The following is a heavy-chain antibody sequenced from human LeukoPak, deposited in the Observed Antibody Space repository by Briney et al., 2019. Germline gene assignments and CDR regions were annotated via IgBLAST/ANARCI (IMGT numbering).Heavy chain of an antibody. J-gene: IGHJ2*01. CDR3: TRAGSYGYYWYFDL. CDR1: GDSVSSNSVT. Sequence: SQTLSLTCAISGDSVSSNSVTWNWIRQSPSRGLEWLGRTYYRSKWYNDYAVSVKSRITINPDTSKNQFSLQLNSVTPEDTAVYYCTRAGSYGYYWYFDLWGRGNLATVSS. V-gene: IGHV6-1*01. CDR2: TYYRSKWYN. D-gene: IGHD5-18*01.